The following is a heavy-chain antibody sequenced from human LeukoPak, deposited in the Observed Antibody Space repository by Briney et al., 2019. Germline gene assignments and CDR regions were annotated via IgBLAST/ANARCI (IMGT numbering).Heavy chain of an antibody. D-gene: IGHD3-3*01. CDR1: GYTLSDNW. J-gene: IGHJ4*02. CDR2: INPKSGDT. CDR3: AKGGPVIRGPGVLIVPVFDH. Sequence: ASVKVSCKASGYTLSDNWLHWMRQAPGHGPEWMGSINPKSGDTDLAQRFQGRVTMTRDTSINTGYMEVSRLTCDATAVYYCAKGGPVIRGPGVLIVPVFDHWGQGTLVTVSS. V-gene: IGHV1-2*02.